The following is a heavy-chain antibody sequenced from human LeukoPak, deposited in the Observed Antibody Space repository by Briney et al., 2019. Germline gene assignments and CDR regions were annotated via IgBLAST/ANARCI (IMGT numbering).Heavy chain of an antibody. D-gene: IGHD1-14*01. CDR1: GGSFSSGSYY. CDR3: ARRVGTRDWYFDL. J-gene: IGHJ2*01. CDR2: VYYHGGT. Sequence: SGTLSLTCTVSGGSFSSGSYYWSWIRQPPGKGLEWIGYVYYHGGTNYNPSLKSRVTISVDTSKNQFSLKLTSVTAADTAVYYCARRVGTRDWYFDLWGRGTLVTVSS. V-gene: IGHV4-61*01.